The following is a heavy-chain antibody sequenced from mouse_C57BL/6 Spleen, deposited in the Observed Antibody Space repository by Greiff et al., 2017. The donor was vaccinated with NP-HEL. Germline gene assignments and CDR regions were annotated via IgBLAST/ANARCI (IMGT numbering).Heavy chain of an antibody. D-gene: IGHD2-4*01. CDR2: IHPNSGST. Sequence: QVQLQQPGAELVKPGASVKLSCKASGYTFTSYWMHWVKQRPGQGLEWIGMIHPNSGSTNYNEKFKSKATLTVDKSSSTAYMQLSSLTSEDSAVYYCARGRLYYDFMDYWGQGTSVTVSS. CDR1: GYTFTSYW. CDR3: ARGRLYYDFMDY. V-gene: IGHV1-64*01. J-gene: IGHJ4*01.